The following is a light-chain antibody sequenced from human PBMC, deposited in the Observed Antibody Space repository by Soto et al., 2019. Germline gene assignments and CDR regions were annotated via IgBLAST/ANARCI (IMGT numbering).Light chain of an antibody. CDR2: DVS. Sequence: QSALTQPASVSGSPGQSIAISCTGTSSDVGAYNFVSWYQQLPGKAPQLSIFDVSDRPSGVSNRFSGSKSGNTASLTISGLQAEDEADYYCSSYTTTSTYVFGTGTKLTVL. V-gene: IGLV2-14*03. J-gene: IGLJ1*01. CDR3: SSYTTTSTYV. CDR1: SSDVGAYNF.